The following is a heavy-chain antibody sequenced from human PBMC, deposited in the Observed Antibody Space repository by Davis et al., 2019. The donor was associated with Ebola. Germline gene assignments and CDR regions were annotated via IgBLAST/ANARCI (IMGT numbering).Heavy chain of an antibody. Sequence: GGSLRLSCAASGFTFSSSGMHWVRQAPGKGLEWVAVISYDGSNKYYADSVKGRFTISRDNSKNTLYLQMNSLRAEDTAVYYCANLPDSSSPRNYWGQGTLVTVSS. D-gene: IGHD6-6*01. J-gene: IGHJ4*02. CDR3: ANLPDSSSPRNY. CDR1: GFTFSSSG. CDR2: ISYDGSNK. V-gene: IGHV3-30*18.